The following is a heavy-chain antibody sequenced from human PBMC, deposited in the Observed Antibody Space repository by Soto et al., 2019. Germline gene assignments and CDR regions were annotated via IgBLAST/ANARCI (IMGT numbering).Heavy chain of an antibody. D-gene: IGHD2-21*02. CDR1: DASLSGGGYY. J-gene: IGHJ4*02. CDR3: ARSSCCGRDCYLFDF. Sequence: PSETLSLTCTVSDASLSGGGYYWNWVRQHPGKGLEWIGHIDYAGRSDFNPSLKSRVSISVDTPKNQFSLKLTSVTSADTAVYYCARSSCCGRDCYLFDFWGQGTLVTVSS. CDR2: IDYAGRS. V-gene: IGHV4-31*03.